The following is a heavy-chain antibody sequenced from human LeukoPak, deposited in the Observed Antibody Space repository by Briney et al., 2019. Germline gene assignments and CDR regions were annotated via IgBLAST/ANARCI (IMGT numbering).Heavy chain of an antibody. CDR3: LAFSTAATSY. D-gene: IGHD3/OR15-3a*01. V-gene: IGHV3-30-3*01. CDR2: ISYDGGNK. J-gene: IGHJ4*02. Sequence: GGSLRLSCAASGFTFSSYAMHWVRQAPGKGLEWVAVISYDGGNKYYADSVKGRFTISRDSSKNTLNLEMNSLRAEDTAVYYCLAFSTAATSYWGQGTLVTVSS. CDR1: GFTFSSYA.